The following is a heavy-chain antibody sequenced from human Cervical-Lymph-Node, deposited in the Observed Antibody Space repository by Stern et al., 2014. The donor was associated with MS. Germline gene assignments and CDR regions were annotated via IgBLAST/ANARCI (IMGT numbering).Heavy chain of an antibody. D-gene: IGHD5-12*01. CDR2: IFPRDSNT. V-gene: IGHV5-51*03. J-gene: IGHJ4*02. CDR3: ARSPATPSGYDRFDY. CDR1: GYLFDDYW. Sequence: EVQLVESGAEVKKPGESLKISCEASGYLFDDYWIGWVRQMSGRGLELVAIIFPRDSNTRYSPSVQGQVTLSTDKSISTASLQRSSLKPSDPAIYSCARSPATPSGYDRFDYWGQGALVTVSS.